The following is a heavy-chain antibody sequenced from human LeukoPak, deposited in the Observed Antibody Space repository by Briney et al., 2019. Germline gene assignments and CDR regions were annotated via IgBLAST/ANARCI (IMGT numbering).Heavy chain of an antibody. D-gene: IGHD5-18*01. CDR3: AKGNGYSYGRYYFDY. CDR2: ISSSGSTI. J-gene: IGHJ4*02. V-gene: IGHV3-48*03. CDR1: GFTFSSYE. Sequence: GGSLRLSCAASGFTFSSYEMNWVRQAPGKGLEWVSYISSSGSTIYYADSVKGRFTISRDNAKNSQYLQMNSLRAEDTAVYYCAKGNGYSYGRYYFDYWGQGTLVTVSS.